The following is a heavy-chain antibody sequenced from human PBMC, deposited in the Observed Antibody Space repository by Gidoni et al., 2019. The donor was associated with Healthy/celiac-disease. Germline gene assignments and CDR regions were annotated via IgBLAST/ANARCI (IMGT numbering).Heavy chain of an antibody. D-gene: IGHD6-19*01. CDR2: IKQDGREK. CDR3: ARGSGSGWLPFDAFDI. CDR1: GFTFSSYC. V-gene: IGHV3-7*01. J-gene: IGHJ3*02. Sequence: EVQLVESGGGLVQPGGSLRLSCAASGFTFSSYCMSWVRQAPGKGLEWVATIKQDGREKYYVDCVKGRFTSSRDNAKNSLYLQMNRLRAEDTAVYYCARGSGSGWLPFDAFDIWGQGTMVTVSS.